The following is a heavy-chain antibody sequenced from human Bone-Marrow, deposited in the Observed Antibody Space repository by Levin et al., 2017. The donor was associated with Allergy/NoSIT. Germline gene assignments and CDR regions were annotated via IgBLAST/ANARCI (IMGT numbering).Heavy chain of an antibody. J-gene: IGHJ4*02. CDR1: GFTVGNNY. V-gene: IGHV3-53*01. CDR3: AGGPSRGY. D-gene: IGHD3-16*01. CDR2: MYSGGTT. Sequence: RGESLKISCAASGFTVGNNYMSWVRQAPGKGLEWVSLMYSGGTTSYANSVKGRFTISRDSSKNTLYLQMDSLRVEDTAVYYCAGGPSRGYWGQGTLVTVSS.